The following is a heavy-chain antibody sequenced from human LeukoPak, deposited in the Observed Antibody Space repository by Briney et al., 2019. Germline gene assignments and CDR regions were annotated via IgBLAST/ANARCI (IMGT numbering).Heavy chain of an antibody. CDR1: GGTFSSYA. J-gene: IGHJ6*04. V-gene: IGHV1-69*01. CDR2: IIPIFGTA. D-gene: IGHD3-10*01. Sequence: ASVKVSCKASGGTFSSYAISWVRQAPGQGLEWMGGIIPIFGTADYAQKFQGRVTITADESTSTAYMELSSLRSEDTAVYYCARDRVWFGELHYYYYGMDVWGKGTTVTVSS. CDR3: ARDRVWFGELHYYYYGMDV.